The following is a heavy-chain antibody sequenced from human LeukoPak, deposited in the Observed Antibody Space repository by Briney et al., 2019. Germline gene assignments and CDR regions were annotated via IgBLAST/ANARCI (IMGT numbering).Heavy chain of an antibody. V-gene: IGHV4-59*01. Sequence: SETLSLTCTVSGGSISSYYWSWIRQPPGKGLEWIGYIYYSGYTNYNPSLKSRVTISVDTSKNQFSLKLRSVTAADTAVYYCARETSQKGAHYMDVWGKGTTVTISS. CDR1: GGSISSYY. D-gene: IGHD3-16*01. CDR2: IYYSGYT. CDR3: ARETSQKGAHYMDV. J-gene: IGHJ6*03.